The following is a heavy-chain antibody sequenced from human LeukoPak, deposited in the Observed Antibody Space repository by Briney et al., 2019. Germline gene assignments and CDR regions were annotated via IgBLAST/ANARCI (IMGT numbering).Heavy chain of an antibody. CDR3: ARVVRGYNWNDALF. CDR2: INSDGSST. D-gene: IGHD1-20*01. V-gene: IGHV3-74*01. CDR1: GFTFSSYW. J-gene: IGHJ4*02. Sequence: PGGSLRLSCAASGFTFSSYWMHWVRQAPGKGLVWVSRINSDGSSTSYADSVKGRFTIPRDNAKNTLYLQMNSLRAEDTAVYYCARVVRGYNWNDALFWGQGTLVTVSS.